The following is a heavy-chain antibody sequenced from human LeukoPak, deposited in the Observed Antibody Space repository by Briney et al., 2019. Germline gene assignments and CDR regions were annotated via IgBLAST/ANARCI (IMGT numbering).Heavy chain of an antibody. CDR3: SRCQYNSSPHY. D-gene: IGHD6-13*01. CDR2: IRDSSTYT. Sequence: SGGSLRLSCAASGFTFSDYSMSWIRQAPGKGLEWISYIRDSSTYTSYADSVKGRFTISRDNAKNSLYLQMNSLRADDTAVYFCSRCQYNSSPHYWGQGTLVTVSS. V-gene: IGHV3-11*03. CDR1: GFTFSDYS. J-gene: IGHJ4*02.